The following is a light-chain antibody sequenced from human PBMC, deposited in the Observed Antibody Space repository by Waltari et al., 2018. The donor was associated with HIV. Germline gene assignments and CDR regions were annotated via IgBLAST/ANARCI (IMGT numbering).Light chain of an antibody. CDR3: AAWDDSLNGPV. CDR2: SNN. V-gene: IGLV1-44*01. CDR1: SSNLQGNT. J-gene: IGLJ3*02. Sequence: QSVLPQPPSASGTPGQTVTLSCSGSSSNLQGNTVTWYQQLPGTAPKLLIYSNNQRPSGVPDRFSGSKSGTAASLAISGLQSEDEADFFCAAWDDSLNGPVFGGGTKLTVL.